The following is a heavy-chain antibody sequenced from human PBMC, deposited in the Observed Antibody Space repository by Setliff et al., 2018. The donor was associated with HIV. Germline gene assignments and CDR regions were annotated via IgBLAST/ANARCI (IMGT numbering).Heavy chain of an antibody. CDR1: GYTFTNFA. CDR3: ARVRAGALLNAFDI. Sequence: ASVKVSCKASGYTFTNFAISWVRQAPGQGLEWMGWISGYSDNTNYAQNLQGRVTMTADTSSSTSYMELRSLTSDDTAMYYCARVRAGALLNAFDIWGQGTMVTVSS. J-gene: IGHJ3*02. V-gene: IGHV1-18*01. CDR2: ISGYSDNT. D-gene: IGHD1-26*01.